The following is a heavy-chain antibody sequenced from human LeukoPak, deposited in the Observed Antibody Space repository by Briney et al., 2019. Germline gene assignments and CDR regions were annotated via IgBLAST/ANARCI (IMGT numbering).Heavy chain of an antibody. V-gene: IGHV3-7*01. J-gene: IGHJ5*02. D-gene: IGHD1-26*01. CDR1: GFTFSSYW. CDR2: IKQDGSEK. CDR3: ARDGIVGATTGDA. Sequence: TGGSLRLSCAASGFTFSSYWMNWVRQAPGKGLEWVANIKQDGSEKYYVDSVEGRFTISRDNAKNSLYLQMNSLRVEDTGIYYCARDGIVGATTGDAWGQGTLVTVSS.